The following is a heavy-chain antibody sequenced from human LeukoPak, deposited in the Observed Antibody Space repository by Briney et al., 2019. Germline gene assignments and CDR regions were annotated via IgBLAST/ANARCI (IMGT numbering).Heavy chain of an antibody. Sequence: SETLSLTCTVSGGSISSYYWTWIRQPAGKGLEWIGRFYSTGSTNYNPSLKSRVTMSVDTSKNQFSLKLSSVTAADTAVYYCARDQYSGSLDYWGQGTLVTVAS. V-gene: IGHV4-4*07. CDR3: ARDQYSGSLDY. CDR2: FYSTGST. CDR1: GGSISSYY. J-gene: IGHJ4*02. D-gene: IGHD1-26*01.